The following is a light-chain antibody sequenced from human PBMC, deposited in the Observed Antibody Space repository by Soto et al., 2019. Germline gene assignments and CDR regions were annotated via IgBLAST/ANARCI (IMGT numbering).Light chain of an antibody. CDR2: HTT. CDR1: QTVNSR. Sequence: EIVVTQSPGTLSLSPGERATLSCMASQTVNSRLAWYQHKPGQAPRLLIYHTTDRATGIPARFIGSGSETEFTLTISSLQSEDFALHHCQQYNNWLLTFGGGTKVDI. J-gene: IGKJ4*01. V-gene: IGKV3D-15*01. CDR3: QQYNNWLLT.